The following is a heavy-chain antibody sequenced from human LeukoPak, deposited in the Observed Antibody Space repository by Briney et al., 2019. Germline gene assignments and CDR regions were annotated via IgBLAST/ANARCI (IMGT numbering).Heavy chain of an antibody. Sequence: PGGSLRLSCAASGFTFSSYAMSWVRQAPGKGLEWVSSISGSGGSTYYADSVKGRFTISRDNPKNTLFLQINSLSAEDTAVYYCAQDRDSSDYYYMDVWGKGTTVTVSS. CDR1: GFTFSSYA. V-gene: IGHV3-23*01. CDR3: AQDRDSSDYYYMDV. CDR2: ISGSGGST. D-gene: IGHD3-22*01. J-gene: IGHJ6*03.